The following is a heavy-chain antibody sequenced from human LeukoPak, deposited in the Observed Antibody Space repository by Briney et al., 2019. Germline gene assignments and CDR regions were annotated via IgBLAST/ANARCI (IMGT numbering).Heavy chain of an antibody. D-gene: IGHD5-12*01. Sequence: GGSLRLTCAASGFTFSSYSMNWVRQAPGKGLEWVSSISSSSSYIYYADSVKGRFTISRDNAKNSLYLQMNSLRAEDTAVYYCARGLGQRFDPWGQGTLVTVSS. CDR3: ARGLGQRFDP. CDR1: GFTFSSYS. V-gene: IGHV3-21*01. J-gene: IGHJ5*02. CDR2: ISSSSSYI.